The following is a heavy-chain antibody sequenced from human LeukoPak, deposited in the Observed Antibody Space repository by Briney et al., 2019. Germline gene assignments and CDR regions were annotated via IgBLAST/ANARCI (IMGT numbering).Heavy chain of an antibody. V-gene: IGHV4-59*01. CDR2: IYYSGST. D-gene: IGHD3-16*01. CDR1: GDSISSYY. CDR3: ARDRSLGIIDY. Sequence: SETLSLTCIVSGDSISSYYWSWIRQPPGKGLEWIGYIYYSGSTNYNPSLKSRVTISVDASKNHYSLKLSSVTAADTAVYYCARDRSLGIIDYWGQGTLVTVSS. J-gene: IGHJ4*02.